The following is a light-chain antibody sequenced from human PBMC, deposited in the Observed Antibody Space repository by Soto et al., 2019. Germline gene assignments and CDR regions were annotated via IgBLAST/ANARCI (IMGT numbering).Light chain of an antibody. CDR3: QQYNRWPQT. V-gene: IGKV3-15*01. Sequence: IVMTQSPATLSVSPGERATLSCRASQSGGRKFAWYQPRPCQAPRLLIHRASTGATGIPTRVTGSGSGTEFTLTVSSRQSEDIAVYYCQQYNRWPQTLGQGTKVEIK. J-gene: IGKJ1*01. CDR1: QSGGRK. CDR2: RAS.